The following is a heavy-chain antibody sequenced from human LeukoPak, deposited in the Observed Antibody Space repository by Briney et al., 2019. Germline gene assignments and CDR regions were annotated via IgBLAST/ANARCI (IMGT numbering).Heavy chain of an antibody. CDR3: VRDWGYDSSGYWQKYFDT. D-gene: IGHD3-22*01. CDR2: INHDGSST. J-gene: IGHJ4*02. V-gene: IGHV3-74*01. Sequence: GGSLRLSCAASGFTFSSYGMHWVRQAPGKGLVWVSRINHDGSSTNYADSVKGRFTISRDNAKNTVYLQMNSLRAEDTAVYYCVRDWGYDSSGYWQKYFDTWGQGTLVTVSS. CDR1: GFTFSSYG.